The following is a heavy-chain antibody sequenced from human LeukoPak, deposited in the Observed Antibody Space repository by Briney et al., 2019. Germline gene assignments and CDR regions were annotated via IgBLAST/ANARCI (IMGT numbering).Heavy chain of an antibody. Sequence: GGSLRLSCAASGFLVNTNYMTWVRQAPGRGLKWVPFIYADGNTYYADSVKGRFTISRDISKNAVYLQMNSLRAEDTAVYYCARDSYGDANFDSWGQGTLVTVSS. V-gene: IGHV3-53*01. D-gene: IGHD4-17*01. CDR2: IYADGNT. CDR3: ARDSYGDANFDS. CDR1: GFLVNTNY. J-gene: IGHJ4*02.